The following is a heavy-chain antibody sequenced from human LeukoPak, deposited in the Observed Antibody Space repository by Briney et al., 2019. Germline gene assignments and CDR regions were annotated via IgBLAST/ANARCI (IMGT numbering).Heavy chain of an antibody. Sequence: VASVKVSCKASGYTFTSYGISWVRQAPGQGLEWMGWISAYNGNTNYAQKLQGRVTMTTDTSTSTAYVELRSLRSDDTAVYYCARDLRNFKSIAAAGTDAFDIWGQGTMVTVSS. CDR3: ARDLRNFKSIAAAGTDAFDI. V-gene: IGHV1-18*01. D-gene: IGHD6-13*01. J-gene: IGHJ3*02. CDR2: ISAYNGNT. CDR1: GYTFTSYG.